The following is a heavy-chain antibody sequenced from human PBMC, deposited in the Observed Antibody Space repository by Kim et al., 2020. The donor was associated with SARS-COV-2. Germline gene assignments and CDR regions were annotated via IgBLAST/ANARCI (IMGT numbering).Heavy chain of an antibody. D-gene: IGHD3-22*01. CDR2: ISWDGGST. V-gene: IGHV3-43*01. J-gene: IGHJ6*02. CDR3: AKGDYYDSSGYYGTPYYYYYGMDV. CDR1: GFTFDDYT. Sequence: GGSLRLSCAASGFTFDDYTMHWVRQAPGKGLEWVSLISWDGGSTYYADSVKGRFTISRDNSKNSLYLQMNSLRTEDTALYYCAKGDYYDSSGYYGTPYYYYYGMDVWGQGTTVTVSS.